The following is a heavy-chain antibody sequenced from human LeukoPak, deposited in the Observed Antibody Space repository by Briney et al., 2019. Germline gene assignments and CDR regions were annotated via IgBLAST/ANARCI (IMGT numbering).Heavy chain of an antibody. D-gene: IGHD6-6*01. V-gene: IGHV4-38-2*02. J-gene: IGHJ6*03. CDR3: ARGTDYYYYYYYMDV. Sequence: SETLSLTCTVSAYSISSGYYWGWIRQPPGKGLEWIGEVNHSGSTNYNPSLKSRVTISVDTSKNQFSLKLSSVTAADTAVYYCARGTDYYYYYYYMDVWGKGTTVTISS. CDR1: AYSISSGYY. CDR2: VNHSGST.